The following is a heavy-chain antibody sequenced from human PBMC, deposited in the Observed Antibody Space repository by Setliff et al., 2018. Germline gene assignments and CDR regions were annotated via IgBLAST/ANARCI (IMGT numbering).Heavy chain of an antibody. CDR2: INDRGDT. D-gene: IGHD6-6*01. Sequence: SETLSLTCAVYGDSFSRYFWTWIRQPPGKGLEWIGEINDRGDTDYNPSLKSRVTISVDTSKDQFSLKVISMTAADTAVYYCARGRNIAARLLDSWGQGTLVTVSS. V-gene: IGHV4-34*01. CDR1: GDSFSRYF. J-gene: IGHJ4*02. CDR3: ARGRNIAARLLDS.